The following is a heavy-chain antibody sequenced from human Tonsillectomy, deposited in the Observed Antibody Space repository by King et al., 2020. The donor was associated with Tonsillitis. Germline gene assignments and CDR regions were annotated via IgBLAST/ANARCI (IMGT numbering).Heavy chain of an antibody. CDR2: ISTSGSTI. D-gene: IGHD6-19*01. CDR3: ARVPASGWYADY. V-gene: IGHV3-48*03. J-gene: IGHJ4*02. Sequence: VQLVESGGGFIQPGGSLRLSCAASGFTFSSYEMNWVRQAPGKGLEWVSYISTSGSTIYYADSVKGRFTISIDNAKSSLYLQMNSLRVEDTAVYYCARVPASGWYADYWGQGTLVTVSS. CDR1: GFTFSSYE.